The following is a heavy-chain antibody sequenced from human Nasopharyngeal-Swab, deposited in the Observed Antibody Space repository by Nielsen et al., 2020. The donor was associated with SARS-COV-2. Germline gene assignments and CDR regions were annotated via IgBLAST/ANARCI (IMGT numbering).Heavy chain of an antibody. CDR2: INDYGNTI. Sequence: GGSLRLSCSVSGFFFSRFAMHWVRQAPGKGLEYVSTINDYGNTIHYADSVRGRFTISRDISKNTLYLQMSSLSTEDTAVYYCVRDLPGSYSFDIWGQGTMVTVSS. D-gene: IGHD1-26*01. J-gene: IGHJ3*02. V-gene: IGHV3-64D*08. CDR1: GFFFSRFA. CDR3: VRDLPGSYSFDI.